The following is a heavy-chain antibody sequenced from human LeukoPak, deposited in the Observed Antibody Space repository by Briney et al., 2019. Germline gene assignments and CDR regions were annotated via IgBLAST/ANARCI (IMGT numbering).Heavy chain of an antibody. Sequence: IPGGSLRLSCAASGFTFTSYTMKWLRQAQGKGLEWVSSITGSTNGIYYADSVKGRFTISRDNAKNSLSLQMNSLRADDTAVYYCARARVASVYGSGREYYFDYWGQGALVTVSS. D-gene: IGHD3-10*01. CDR1: GFTFTSYT. V-gene: IGHV3-21*01. CDR2: ITGSTNGI. CDR3: ARARVASVYGSGREYYFDY. J-gene: IGHJ4*02.